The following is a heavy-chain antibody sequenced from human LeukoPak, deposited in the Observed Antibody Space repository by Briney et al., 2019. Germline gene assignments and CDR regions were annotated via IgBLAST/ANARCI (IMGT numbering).Heavy chain of an antibody. CDR2: ISSDGSNK. Sequence: GGSLRLSCAASGFTFSSYGMHWVRQAPGKGLEWVAVISSDGSNKHYADSVKGRFTISRDNSKNTLYLQMNSLRAEDTAVYYCAGGREAHYYDSSGVFGAFDIWGQGTMVTVSS. CDR1: GFTFSSYG. D-gene: IGHD3-22*01. J-gene: IGHJ3*02. CDR3: AGGREAHYYDSSGVFGAFDI. V-gene: IGHV3-30*03.